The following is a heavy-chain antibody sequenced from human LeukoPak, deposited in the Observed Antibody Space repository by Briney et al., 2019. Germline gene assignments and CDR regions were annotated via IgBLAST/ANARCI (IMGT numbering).Heavy chain of an antibody. V-gene: IGHV4-4*02. Sequence: SETLSLTCAVSGGSIAGTNWWTWVRQPPGKGLEWIGEIYYSGSTNYNPSLKSRVTISVDNSKNQFSLRLSSATAADTAVYYCARSAGYSNGKRGLFCDYWGQGTLVIVSS. CDR1: GGSIAGTNW. J-gene: IGHJ4*02. CDR2: IYYSGST. D-gene: IGHD2-15*01. CDR3: ARSAGYSNGKRGLFCDY.